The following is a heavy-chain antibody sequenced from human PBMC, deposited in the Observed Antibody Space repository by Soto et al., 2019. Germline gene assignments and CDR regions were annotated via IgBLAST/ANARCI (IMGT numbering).Heavy chain of an antibody. J-gene: IGHJ6*02. D-gene: IGHD3-10*01. CDR1: GITLSSYS. CDR2: ISSSSSII. Sequence: EVQLVESRGGMVQPGGSLRLSCAASGITLSSYSMNWVRQAPGKGLEWVSYISSSSSIIYYADSVKGRFTISRDNAKNSLYLQTNSLRDEDTAVYYCGGSGSYLYYYYYGMDVWGQGTTVTVSS. CDR3: GGSGSYLYYYYYGMDV. V-gene: IGHV3-48*02.